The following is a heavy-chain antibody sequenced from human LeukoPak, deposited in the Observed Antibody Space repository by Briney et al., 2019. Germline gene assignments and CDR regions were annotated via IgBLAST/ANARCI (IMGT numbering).Heavy chain of an antibody. CDR3: ARSSLTGGWFDP. J-gene: IGHJ5*02. D-gene: IGHD7-27*01. CDR2: IIDTGST. Sequence: SETLSLTCSVSGDSIRTYYWNWIRQPPGKGLEWIGYIIDTGSTNYKPSLKTRLTMSVDVSKNQISLKLSSVTAADTAVYYCARSSLTGGWFDPWGQGTLVTVSS. CDR1: GDSIRTYY. V-gene: IGHV4-59*01.